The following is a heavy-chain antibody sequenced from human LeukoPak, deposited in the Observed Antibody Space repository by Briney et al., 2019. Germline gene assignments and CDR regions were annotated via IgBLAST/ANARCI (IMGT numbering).Heavy chain of an antibody. J-gene: IGHJ4*02. V-gene: IGHV4-39*01. CDR2: MYYDGST. D-gene: IGHD1-26*01. CDR1: GGSIYSTTFY. CDR3: ARRSDSGSDDGEDYFDY. Sequence: PSETLSLTCTVSGGSIYSTTFYWGWIRQPPEKGLEWIGSMYYDGSTYHNPSLKSRVTISVDTSNNQFSLKLTSVTAADTAVYFCARRSDSGSDDGEDYFDYWGQGTLVTVSS.